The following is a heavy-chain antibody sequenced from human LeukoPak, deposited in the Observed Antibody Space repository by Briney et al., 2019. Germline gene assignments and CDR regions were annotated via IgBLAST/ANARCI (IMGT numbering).Heavy chain of an antibody. D-gene: IGHD6-25*01. CDR3: ARDDTTIAARPDY. J-gene: IGHJ4*02. Sequence: PGESLRLSCAASGFTFSDCYMTWIRQAPGKGLEWISYISSSDNNIYYADSVKGRFTISRDNAKNSLYLQMNSLRVEDTAVYYCARDDTTIAARPDYWGQGTLVTVSS. CDR1: GFTFSDCY. V-gene: IGHV3-11*04. CDR2: ISSSDNNI.